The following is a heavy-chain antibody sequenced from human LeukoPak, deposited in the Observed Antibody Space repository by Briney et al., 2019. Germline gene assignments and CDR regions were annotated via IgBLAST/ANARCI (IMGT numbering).Heavy chain of an antibody. J-gene: IGHJ4*02. CDR1: GYTFTGYY. CDR2: INPNSGAT. Sequence: ASVKVSCKASGYTFTGYYMNGVRQAPGQGPEWMGWINPNSGATNYAQKFQGRVTMTRDTSISTTYMELSRLRSDDTAVYYCARDYDSGCYSFKFDYGGQGTLVTVSS. V-gene: IGHV1-2*02. CDR3: ARDYDSGCYSFKFDY. D-gene: IGHD3-10*01.